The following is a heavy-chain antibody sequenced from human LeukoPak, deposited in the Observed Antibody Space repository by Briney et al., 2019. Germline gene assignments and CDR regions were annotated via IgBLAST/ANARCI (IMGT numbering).Heavy chain of an antibody. D-gene: IGHD4/OR15-4a*01. CDR2: INPNSGGT. CDR1: GYTFTGYY. J-gene: IGHJ5*02. Sequence: ASVKVSCKASGYTFTGYYMHWVRQAAGQGLEWMGWINPNSGGTNYAQKFQGRVTMTRDTSISTAYMELSRLRSDDTAVYYCAGAQNSNYKIWFDPWGQGTLVTVSS. CDR3: AGAQNSNYKIWFDP. V-gene: IGHV1-2*02.